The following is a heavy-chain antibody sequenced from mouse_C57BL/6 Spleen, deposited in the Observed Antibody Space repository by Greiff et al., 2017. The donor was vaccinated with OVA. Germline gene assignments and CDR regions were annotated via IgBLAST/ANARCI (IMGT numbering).Heavy chain of an antibody. CDR3: ARSNYYGSSYVQYWYFDV. D-gene: IGHD1-1*01. CDR1: GYTFTDHT. J-gene: IGHJ1*03. V-gene: IGHV1-78*01. Sequence: QVQLQQSDAELVKPGASVKISCKVSGYTFTDHTIHWMKQRPEQGLEWIGYIYPRDGSTKYNEKFKGKATVTADKSSSTAYMQLNSLTSEDSAVYFCARSNYYGSSYVQYWYFDVWGTGTTVTVSS. CDR2: IYPRDGST.